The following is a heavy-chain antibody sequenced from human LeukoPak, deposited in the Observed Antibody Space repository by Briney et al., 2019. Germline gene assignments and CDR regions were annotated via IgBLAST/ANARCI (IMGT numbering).Heavy chain of an antibody. D-gene: IGHD5-12*01. V-gene: IGHV4-39*01. CDR2: TYYSGST. J-gene: IGHJ4*02. Sequence: SETLSLTCTVSGGSISSSSYYWGWIRQPPGKWLEWIGSTYYSGSTYYNPSLKSRVTISVATSKNQFSLKLSSVTAADTAVYYCARSPNSGYDPFDYWGQGTLVTVSS. CDR1: GGSISSSSYY. CDR3: ARSPNSGYDPFDY.